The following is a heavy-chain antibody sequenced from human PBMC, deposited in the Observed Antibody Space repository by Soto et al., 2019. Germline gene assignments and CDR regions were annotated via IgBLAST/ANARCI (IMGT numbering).Heavy chain of an antibody. Sequence: LSLTCAVSGGSISSGGYSWSWIRQPPGKGPEWIGYIYHSGSTYYNPSLKSRVTISVDRSKNQFPLKLSSVTAADTAVYYCARDRTTKGFDYWGQGTLVTVSS. V-gene: IGHV4-30-2*01. CDR2: IYHSGST. CDR1: GGSISSGGYS. J-gene: IGHJ4*02. D-gene: IGHD1-26*01. CDR3: ARDRTTKGFDY.